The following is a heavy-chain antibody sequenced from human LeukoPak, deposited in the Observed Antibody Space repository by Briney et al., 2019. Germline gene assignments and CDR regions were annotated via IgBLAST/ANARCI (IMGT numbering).Heavy chain of an antibody. CDR2: IYTSGST. J-gene: IGHJ4*02. CDR1: GGSISSYY. D-gene: IGHD3-10*01. CDR3: ARVTYYYGSGRYEFYYIDY. V-gene: IGHV4-4*07. Sequence: AESLSLTCTASGGSISSYYWSWIRQPAGKGLEWIWRIYTSGSTNYNHSLKSRFTMSVDTSKNQLSLKMSSVTAADTAVYYCARVTYYYGSGRYEFYYIDYWGQGTLVTVSS.